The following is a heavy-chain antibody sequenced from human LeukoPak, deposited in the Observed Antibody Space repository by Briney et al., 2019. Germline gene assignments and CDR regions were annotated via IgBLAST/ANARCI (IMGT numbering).Heavy chain of an antibody. CDR3: ATSPCSGGSCFSGYSDF. V-gene: IGHV3-23*01. Sequence: GGSLRLSCAASGFTFSSYSMNWVRQTPGKGLEWVSTISGSGVSTFYADSVKGRFTISRDSSGNTLYLQMDSLRAEDTAKYYCATSPCSGGSCFSGYSDFWGQGTLVTVSS. J-gene: IGHJ4*02. CDR1: GFTFSSYS. D-gene: IGHD2-15*01. CDR2: ISGSGVST.